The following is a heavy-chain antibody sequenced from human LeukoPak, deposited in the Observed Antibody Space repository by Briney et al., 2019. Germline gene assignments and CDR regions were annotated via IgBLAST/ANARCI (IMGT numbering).Heavy chain of an antibody. CDR1: GGSINNYY. CDR2: IYSSGST. J-gene: IGHJ4*02. Sequence: TSETLSLTCTVSGGSINNYYWSWIRQPPGKGLEWIGYIYSSGSTNYNPSLKSRVTISVDTSKNQFSLKLSSVTAADTAVYYCARDSLTLYSSGWYGFDYWGQGTLVTVSS. D-gene: IGHD6-19*01. V-gene: IGHV4-59*01. CDR3: ARDSLTLYSSGWYGFDY.